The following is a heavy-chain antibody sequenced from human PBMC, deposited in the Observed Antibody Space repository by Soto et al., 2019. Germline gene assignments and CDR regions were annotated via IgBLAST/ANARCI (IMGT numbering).Heavy chain of an antibody. J-gene: IGHJ5*02. D-gene: IGHD6-19*01. Sequence: PGESLKISCKGSGYSFTSYWIGWVRQMPGKGLEWMGIIYPGDSDTRYSPSFQGQVTISADKSISTAYLQWSSLKASDTAMYYCARHEWEFSGWYARGFDPWGQGTLVTVSS. V-gene: IGHV5-51*01. CDR2: IYPGDSDT. CDR3: ARHEWEFSGWYARGFDP. CDR1: GYSFTSYW.